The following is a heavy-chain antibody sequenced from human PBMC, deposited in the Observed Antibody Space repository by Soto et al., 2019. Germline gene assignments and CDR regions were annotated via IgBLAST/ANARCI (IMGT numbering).Heavy chain of an antibody. CDR1: GFTFSRYW. CDR3: VSGSFRYIDWNHN. V-gene: IGHV3-7*01. CDR2: IKQDGSEK. Sequence: GGSLRLSCAASGFTFSRYWMSWVRQAPGKGLEWVANIKQDGSEKYYVDSVKGRFTISRDNAKNSLYLQMNSLRAEDTAVYYCVSGSFRYIDWNHNWGQGTLVTVSS. D-gene: IGHD3-9*01. J-gene: IGHJ4*02.